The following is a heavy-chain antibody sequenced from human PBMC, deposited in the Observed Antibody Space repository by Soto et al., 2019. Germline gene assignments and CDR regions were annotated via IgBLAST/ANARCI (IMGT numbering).Heavy chain of an antibody. V-gene: IGHV3-15*07. Sequence: GGSLRLSCAASGFTFSNAWMNWVRQAPGKGLEWVGRIKSKTDGGTTDYAAPVKGRFTISRDDSKNTLYLQMNSLKTEDTAVYYCTTDALGYCSGGSCFSSGDGTGVWGQGTLVTVSS. D-gene: IGHD2-15*01. CDR1: GFTFSNAW. CDR2: IKSKTDGGTT. CDR3: TTDALGYCSGGSCFSSGDGTGV. J-gene: IGHJ4*02.